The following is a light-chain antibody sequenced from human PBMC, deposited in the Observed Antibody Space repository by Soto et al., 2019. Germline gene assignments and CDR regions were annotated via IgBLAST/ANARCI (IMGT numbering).Light chain of an antibody. CDR3: QQSHSAPLT. Sequence: QMTQSPCSLFASVGDRVTITCRASQSISSHLNWYQQKVGQTPRLLIYAASTLQSEVPPRFSGSGSGTEFTLTISGLQREDFATYYCQQSHSAPLTFGGGTKIQI. CDR1: QSISSH. J-gene: IGKJ4*01. V-gene: IGKV1-39*01. CDR2: AAS.